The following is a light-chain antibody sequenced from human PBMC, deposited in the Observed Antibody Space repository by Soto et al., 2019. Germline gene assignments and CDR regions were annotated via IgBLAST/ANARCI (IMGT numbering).Light chain of an antibody. V-gene: IGLV2-8*01. CDR1: SSDVGASNY. CDR3: SSSAGTKNMV. Sequence: QAVLTQPPSASWSPGQSVTISCTGTSSDVGASNYVSWYQQHPGKAPKLMISEVNKRPSGVPDRFSGSKSGNTASLTVSGLQAEDEADYYCSSSAGTKNMVFGGGTKLTVL. J-gene: IGLJ2*01. CDR2: EVN.